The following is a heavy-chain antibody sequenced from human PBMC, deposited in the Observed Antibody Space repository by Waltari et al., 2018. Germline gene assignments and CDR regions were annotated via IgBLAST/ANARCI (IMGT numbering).Heavy chain of an antibody. D-gene: IGHD1-7*01. CDR1: GYNFTDYY. J-gene: IGHJ4*02. Sequence: EVQLVPSGAEVKKPGATVKTSCKAAGYNFTDYYIHWVKQATGKGLEWVGRIDPQDGETKYADKFQGRATITADTSIDTVYMELSSLRSEDTAVFYCARTTTIKSLDYWGQGTLVTVSS. V-gene: IGHV1-69-2*01. CDR2: IDPQDGET. CDR3: ARTTTIKSLDY.